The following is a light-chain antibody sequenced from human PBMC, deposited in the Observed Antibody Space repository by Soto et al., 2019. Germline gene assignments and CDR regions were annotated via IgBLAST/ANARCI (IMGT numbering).Light chain of an antibody. V-gene: IGKV1-39*01. CDR1: QSISSY. CDR2: AAS. CDR3: QQSYSTPPNT. Sequence: DIQMTQSPSSLSAYVGDRVTITCRSSQSISSYLNWYQQKPGKAPKLLIYAASSLQSGVPSRFSGSGSGTDFTLTISSLQPEDFATYYCQQSYSTPPNTFGQGTKLESK. J-gene: IGKJ2*01.